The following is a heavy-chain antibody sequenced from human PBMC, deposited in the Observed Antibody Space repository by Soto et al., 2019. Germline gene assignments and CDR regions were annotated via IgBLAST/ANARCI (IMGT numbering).Heavy chain of an antibody. J-gene: IGHJ3*02. D-gene: IGHD1-1*01. CDR3: ASWLEREHAYDI. V-gene: IGHV3-53*01. CDR2: LYDVDGT. Sequence: DVQLVASGGGLIQPGGSLRLSCAALGLTVRGKKYITWVRQAPWKGLEWVSALYDVDGTYYADSAKGRFTISRNNSNNIIYLQMNSLGPDDTAVYYCASWLEREHAYDIWGLGTMVTGSS. CDR1: GLTVRGKKY.